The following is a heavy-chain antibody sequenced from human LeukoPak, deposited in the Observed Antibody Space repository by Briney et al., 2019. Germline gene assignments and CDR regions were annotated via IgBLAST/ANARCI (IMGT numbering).Heavy chain of an antibody. D-gene: IGHD2-2*02. Sequence: PGGSLRLSCAASGFTFSSYAVSWVRQAPGKGLEWVSAISGSGGSTYYADSVKGRFTISRDNAQNTLYLQMNSLRAEDTAVYYCARGTALQDYWGQGTLVTVSS. CDR1: GFTFSSYA. CDR2: ISGSGGST. J-gene: IGHJ4*02. V-gene: IGHV3-23*01. CDR3: ARGTALQDY.